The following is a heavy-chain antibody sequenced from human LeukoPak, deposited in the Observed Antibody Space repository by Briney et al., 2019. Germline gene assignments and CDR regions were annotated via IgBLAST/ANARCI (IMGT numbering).Heavy chain of an antibody. CDR1: GFNFRNCG. D-gene: IGHD4/OR15-4a*01. CDR2: IQYDGTKK. V-gene: IGHV3-30*02. CDR3: AKNILTMTMDYMDV. J-gene: IGHJ6*03. Sequence: GGSLRLSCAASGFNFRNCGIHWVRQAPGKGLEWVTFIQYDGTKKYYADSVKGRFTISRDNSKNTLYLQMNSLRPEDTALYYCAKNILTMTMDYMDVWGKGTTVTVSS.